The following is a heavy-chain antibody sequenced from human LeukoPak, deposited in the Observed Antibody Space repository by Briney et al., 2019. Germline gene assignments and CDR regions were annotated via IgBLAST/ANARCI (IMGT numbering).Heavy chain of an antibody. J-gene: IGHJ4*02. CDR2: ISWDGGST. D-gene: IGHD2-21*01. Sequence: PGGSLRLSCAASGFTFDDYTMHWVRHAPGKGLEWVSLISWDGGSTYHADSVRGRFTISRDNSKNTLYLQMNSLRAEDAAVYFCAKAPVTSCRGAYCYPFDSWGQGTLVTVSS. CDR3: AKAPVTSCRGAYCYPFDS. CDR1: GFTFDDYT. V-gene: IGHV3-43*01.